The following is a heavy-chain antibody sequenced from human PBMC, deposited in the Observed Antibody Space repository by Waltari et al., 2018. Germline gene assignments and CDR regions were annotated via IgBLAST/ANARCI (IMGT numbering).Heavy chain of an antibody. CDR1: GFTFSSSW. Sequence: EVQLVESGGGLVQPGGSLRLSCEASGFTFSSSWMHWVRQAPGKGLVWVSRISSNENTTTYADSGKGRFTISRDNAKNTLYLQMNSLRAEDTAVYYCARVEYSYGPYCFDSWGQGTPVTVSS. V-gene: IGHV3-74*01. CDR3: ARVEYSYGPYCFDS. CDR2: ISSNENTT. J-gene: IGHJ4*02. D-gene: IGHD5-18*01.